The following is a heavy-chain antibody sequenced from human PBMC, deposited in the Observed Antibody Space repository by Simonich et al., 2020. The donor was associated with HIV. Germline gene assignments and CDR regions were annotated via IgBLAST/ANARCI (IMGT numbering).Heavy chain of an antibody. CDR2: INHSGNP. D-gene: IGHD6-19*01. CDR3: ARHLGLAGSNWFDA. J-gene: IGHJ5*02. V-gene: IGHV4-34*01. CDR1: GVSFSDYY. Sequence: QVQLQQWGAGLLKPSETLSLTCAVYGVSFSDYYWSWIRQSPGQGLEWIGEINHSGNPNYNPSLKSRVTMSVDTSKNQFSLKLNSVTAADTAVYYCARHLGLAGSNWFDAWGQGTLVTVFS.